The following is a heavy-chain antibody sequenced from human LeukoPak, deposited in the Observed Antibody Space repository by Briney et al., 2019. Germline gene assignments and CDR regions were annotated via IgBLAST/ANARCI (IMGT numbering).Heavy chain of an antibody. D-gene: IGHD3-16*01. Sequence: GASVKVSRKASGGTFSSYAISWVRQAPGQGLEWMGWISAYNGNTNYAQKLQGRVTMTTDTSTSTAYMELRSLRSDDTAVYYCARPTYDCVWGLQHQDYYYYMDVWGKGTTVTVSS. CDR1: GGTFSSYA. J-gene: IGHJ6*03. CDR3: ARPTYDCVWGLQHQDYYYYMDV. V-gene: IGHV1-18*01. CDR2: ISAYNGNT.